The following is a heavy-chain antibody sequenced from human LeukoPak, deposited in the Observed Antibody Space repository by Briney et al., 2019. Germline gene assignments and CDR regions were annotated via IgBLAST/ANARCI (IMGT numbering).Heavy chain of an antibody. CDR1: GFTFSSYE. V-gene: IGHV3-48*03. CDR2: ISRSGSTI. Sequence: PGGSLRLSCVASGFTFSSYEMHWVRQAPGKGLEWVSYISRSGSTIYYADSVRGRITISRDNAKNSLYLQMNSLRAEDTAVYYCAREMISADGDPLDYWGQGTLVTVSS. D-gene: IGHD6-13*01. CDR3: AREMISADGDPLDY. J-gene: IGHJ4*02.